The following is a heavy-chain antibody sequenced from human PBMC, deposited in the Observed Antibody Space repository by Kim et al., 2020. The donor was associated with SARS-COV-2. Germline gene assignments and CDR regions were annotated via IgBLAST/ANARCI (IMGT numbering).Heavy chain of an antibody. CDR1: GGSFSGYY. CDR3: ARGGGLWTVYCGGDCSPFNWFDP. D-gene: IGHD2-21*02. J-gene: IGHJ5*02. Sequence: SETLSLTCAVYGGSFSGYYWSWIRQPPGKGLEWIGEINHSGSTNYNPSLKSRVTISVDTSKNQFSLKLSSVTAADTAVYYCARGGGLWTVYCGGDCSPFNWFDPWGQGTLVTVSS. V-gene: IGHV4-34*01. CDR2: INHSGST.